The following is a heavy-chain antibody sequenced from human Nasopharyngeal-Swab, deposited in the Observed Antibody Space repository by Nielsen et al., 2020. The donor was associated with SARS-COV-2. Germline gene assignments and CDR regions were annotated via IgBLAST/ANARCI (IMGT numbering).Heavy chain of an antibody. V-gene: IGHV6-1*01. Sequence: SETLSLTCAISGDSVSSNTAAWSWIRQSPSRGLEWLGRTWYRSKWHYDYAESVKSRITINPDTTKNQFYLQLNSVTPEDTAVYYCARGSQGTRWSWGQGTLVTVPS. CDR2: TWYRSKWHY. CDR1: GDSVSSNTAA. D-gene: IGHD2-15*01. J-gene: IGHJ5*02. CDR3: ARGSQGTRWS.